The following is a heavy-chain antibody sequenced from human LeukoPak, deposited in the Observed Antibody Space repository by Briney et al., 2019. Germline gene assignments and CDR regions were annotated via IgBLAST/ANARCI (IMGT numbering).Heavy chain of an antibody. V-gene: IGHV3-48*04. D-gene: IGHD6-13*01. CDR3: ARDDPKGSPFDWFDP. CDR2: ISSSGGTI. Sequence: PGGSLRLSCAASGFTFSTYSMNWVRQAPGKGLEWVSYISSSGGTIYYADSVKGRFTISRDNAKNSLYLQMNSLRVEETAVYYCARDDPKGSPFDWFDPWGQGTLVTVSS. J-gene: IGHJ5*02. CDR1: GFTFSTYS.